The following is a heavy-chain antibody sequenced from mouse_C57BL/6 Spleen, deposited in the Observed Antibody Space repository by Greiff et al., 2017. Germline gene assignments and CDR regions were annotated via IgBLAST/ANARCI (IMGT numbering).Heavy chain of an antibody. J-gene: IGHJ2*01. CDR2: IYPGDGDT. D-gene: IGHD2-3*01. Sequence: VQLQESGAELVKPGASVKISCKASGYAFSSYWMNWVKQRPGKGLEWIGQIYPGDGDTNYNGKLKGKATLTADKSSSTAYMQLSSLTSEDSAVYFCARRNYDGYFYFDYWGQGTTLTVSS. V-gene: IGHV1-80*01. CDR3: ARRNYDGYFYFDY. CDR1: GYAFSSYW.